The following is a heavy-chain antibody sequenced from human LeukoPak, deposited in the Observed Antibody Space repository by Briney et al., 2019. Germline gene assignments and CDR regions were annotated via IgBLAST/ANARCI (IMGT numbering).Heavy chain of an antibody. CDR3: AGKAVAGPYFGY. CDR2: INHRGST. CDR1: GGSFSGYY. Sequence: PSETLSLTCAVYGGSFSGYYWSWIRQPPGKGLEWIGEINHRGSTNYNPSLKSRVTISVDTSKNQFPLKLNSVTAADTAVYYCAGKAVAGPYFGYWGQGTLVTVSS. D-gene: IGHD6-19*01. V-gene: IGHV4-34*01. J-gene: IGHJ4*02.